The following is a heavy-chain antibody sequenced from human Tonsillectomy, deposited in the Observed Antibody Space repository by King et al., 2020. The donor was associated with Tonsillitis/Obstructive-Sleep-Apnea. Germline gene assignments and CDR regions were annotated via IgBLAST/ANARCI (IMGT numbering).Heavy chain of an antibody. V-gene: IGHV3-30*04. D-gene: IGHD1-26*01. Sequence: VQLVESGGGVVQPGRSLRLSCAASGFTFSSYAMHWVRQAPGKGLEWVAVISYVGSNKYYTDSVKGRFTISRDNSKNTLYLQMNSLRAEDTAVYYCASASLVGGDTSVDYWGQGTLVTVSS. CDR3: ASASLVGGDTSVDY. CDR2: ISYVGSNK. CDR1: GFTFSSYA. J-gene: IGHJ4*02.